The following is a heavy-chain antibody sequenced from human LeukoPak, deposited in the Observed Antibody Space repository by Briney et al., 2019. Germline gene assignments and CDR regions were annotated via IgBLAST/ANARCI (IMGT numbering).Heavy chain of an antibody. V-gene: IGHV1-18*01. CDR3: ARDAGYCSSETCYDDAFDI. CDR2: ISGYNGNA. CDR1: GYTFTNYG. J-gene: IGHJ3*02. Sequence: GASVKVSCKASGYTFTNYGLSWVRQAPGQGLEWMGWISGYNGNATYTQKLQGRVIMTTDTSTTTAYMDLRSLRSDDTAVYYCARDAGYCSSETCYDDAFDIWGQGTMVTVSS. D-gene: IGHD2-2*01.